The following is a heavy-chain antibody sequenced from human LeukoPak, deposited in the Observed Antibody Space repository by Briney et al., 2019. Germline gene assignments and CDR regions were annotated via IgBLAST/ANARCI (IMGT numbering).Heavy chain of an antibody. CDR3: AKGSSWYPGTDFDY. Sequence: GGSLRLSCAASGVTFSSYAMHWVRQAPGKGLEWVAVISYDGSNKYYADSVKGRFTISRDNSKNTLYLQMNSLRAEHTAVYYCAKGSSWYPGTDFDYWGQGTLVTVSS. CDR1: GVTFSSYA. D-gene: IGHD6-13*01. V-gene: IGHV3-30-3*01. CDR2: ISYDGSNK. J-gene: IGHJ4*02.